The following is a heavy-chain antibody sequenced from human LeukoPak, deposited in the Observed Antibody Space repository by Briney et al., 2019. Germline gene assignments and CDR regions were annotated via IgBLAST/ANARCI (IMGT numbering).Heavy chain of an antibody. Sequence: ASVKVSCKAPGYTFTSYYMHWVRQAPGQGLEWMGIINPSGGSTSYAQKFQGRVTMTRDTSTSTVYMELSSLRSEDTAVYYCARDHSYYASSGCLGYWGQGTLVTVSS. CDR2: INPSGGST. CDR3: ARDHSYYASSGCLGY. J-gene: IGHJ4*02. D-gene: IGHD3-22*01. CDR1: GYTFTSYY. V-gene: IGHV1-46*01.